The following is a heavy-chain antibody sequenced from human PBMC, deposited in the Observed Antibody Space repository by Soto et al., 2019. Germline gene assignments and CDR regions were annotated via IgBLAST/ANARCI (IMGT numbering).Heavy chain of an antibody. D-gene: IGHD6-13*01. CDR1: GFTFSTSG. J-gene: IGHJ5*02. CDR2: ISHDGGAT. Sequence: QVQLVESGGGVVQSGRSLRLPCAASGFTFSTSGMHWIRQAPGKGLEWVAMISHDGGATYYVDSVKGRFTISRDTDKNTLHLQMDSLRPEDTATYYCAKDWGSSGWYNWFDPWGQGTLVTVSS. V-gene: IGHV3-30*18. CDR3: AKDWGSSGWYNWFDP.